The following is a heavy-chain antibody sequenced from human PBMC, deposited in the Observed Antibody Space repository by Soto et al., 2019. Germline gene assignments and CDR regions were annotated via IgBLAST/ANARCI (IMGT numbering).Heavy chain of an antibody. J-gene: IGHJ5*02. CDR1: GFSLTTSGVG. CDR2: IYWDDDK. Sequence: QITLKESGPTLVKPTQTLTLTCTFSGFSLTTSGVGVGWIRQPPGTALEWLALIYWDDDKRYSPSLKSRLTITKDTSKNQMVRTMTYMYPADTVIYSCTQSTTTVTSWFAPWGRGTKISVSS. D-gene: IGHD4-17*01. CDR3: TQSTTTVTSWFAP. V-gene: IGHV2-5*02.